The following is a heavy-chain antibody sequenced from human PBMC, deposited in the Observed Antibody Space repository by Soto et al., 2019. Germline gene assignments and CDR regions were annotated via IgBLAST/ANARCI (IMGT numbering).Heavy chain of an antibody. CDR2: INHSGST. CDR1: GGSFSGYY. Sequence: SETLSLTCAVYGGSFSGYYWSWIRQPPGKELEWIGEINHSGSTNYNPSLKSRVTISVDTSKNQFSLKLSSVTAADTAVYYCASRGTPRSEGIAARPELYYFDYWGQGTLVTVSS. D-gene: IGHD6-6*01. J-gene: IGHJ4*02. V-gene: IGHV4-34*01. CDR3: ASRGTPRSEGIAARPELYYFDY.